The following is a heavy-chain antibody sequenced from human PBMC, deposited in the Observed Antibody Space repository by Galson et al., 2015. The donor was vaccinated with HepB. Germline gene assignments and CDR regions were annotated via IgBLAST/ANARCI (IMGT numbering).Heavy chain of an antibody. CDR3: VKPRWYYDFWSGYYRT. CDR2: ISSNGGST. CDR1: GFTFSSYA. V-gene: IGHV3-64D*06. D-gene: IGHD3-3*01. J-gene: IGHJ5*02. Sequence: SLRLSCAASGFTFSSYAMHWVRQAPGKGLEYVSAISSNGGSTYYADSVKGRFTISRDNSKNTLYLQMSSLSAEDTAVYYCVKPRWYYDFWSGYYRTWGQGTLVTVSS.